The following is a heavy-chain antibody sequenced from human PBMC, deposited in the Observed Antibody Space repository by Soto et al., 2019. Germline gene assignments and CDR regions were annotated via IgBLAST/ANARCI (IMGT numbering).Heavy chain of an antibody. D-gene: IGHD2-15*01. V-gene: IGHV5-51*01. CDR3: ARQGAGGLFDY. CDR1: WYSFTSSW. CDR2: INPGDSDT. Sequence: GESLKISCKVSWYSFTSSWIGWLRQMPGKGLEWMVIINPGDSDTRYNPSLQGRVTISADKSNSTAYLQWSSLKASDTAMCYCARQGAGGLFDYRGQGTEVTV. J-gene: IGHJ4*02.